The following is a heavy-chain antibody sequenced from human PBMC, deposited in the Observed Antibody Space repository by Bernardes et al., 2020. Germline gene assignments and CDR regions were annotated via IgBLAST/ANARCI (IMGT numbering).Heavy chain of an antibody. CDR2: INHSGST. Sequence: SETLSLTCAVYGGSFSGYYWSWIRQPPGKGLEWIGEINHSGSTNYNPSLKSRVTISVDTSKNQFSLKLSSVTAADTAMYYCAREFLGDYVWGSYPRHYYYMDVWGKGTTVTVSS. CDR1: GGSFSGYY. J-gene: IGHJ6*03. CDR3: AREFLGDYVWGSYPRHYYYMDV. V-gene: IGHV4-34*01. D-gene: IGHD3-16*01.